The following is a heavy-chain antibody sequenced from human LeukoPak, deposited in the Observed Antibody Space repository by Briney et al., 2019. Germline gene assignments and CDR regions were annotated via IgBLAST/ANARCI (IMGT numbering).Heavy chain of an antibody. V-gene: IGHV3-23*01. Sequence: PGGSLRLSCAASGFTSSSYAMSWVRQAPGKGLEWVSAISGSGGSTYYADSVKGRFTISRDNSKNTLYLQMNSLRAEDTAVYYCAEGGHRVVIISAHFQHWGQGTLVTVSS. CDR1: GFTSSSYA. D-gene: IGHD3-22*01. CDR2: ISGSGGST. J-gene: IGHJ1*01. CDR3: AEGGHRVVIISAHFQH.